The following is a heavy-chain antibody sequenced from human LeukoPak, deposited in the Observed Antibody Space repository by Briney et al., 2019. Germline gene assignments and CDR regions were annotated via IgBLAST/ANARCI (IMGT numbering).Heavy chain of an antibody. D-gene: IGHD5-18*01. J-gene: IGHJ3*02. CDR3: ARGGSGYSYGLDAFDI. CDR1: GYTFTSYD. V-gene: IGHV1-8*01. Sequence: ASVKVSCKASGYTFTSYDISWVRQATGQGLEWMGWMNPNSGNTGYAQKFQGRVTMTRNTSISTAYMELSSLRSEDTAVYYCARGGSGYSYGLDAFDIWGQGTMVTVSS. CDR2: MNPNSGNT.